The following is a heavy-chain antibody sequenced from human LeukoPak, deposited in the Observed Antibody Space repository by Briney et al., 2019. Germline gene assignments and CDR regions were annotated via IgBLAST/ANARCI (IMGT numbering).Heavy chain of an antibody. CDR3: ARGFSEMVATHEFDY. J-gene: IGHJ4*02. CDR1: GFTFSSYG. CDR2: ISYDGSNK. V-gene: IGHV3-30*03. D-gene: IGHD5-12*01. Sequence: GGSLRLSCAASGFTFSSYGMHWVRQAPGKGLEWVAVISYDGSNKYYADSVKGRFTISRDNSKNTLYLQMNSLRVEDTAVYYCARGFSEMVATHEFDYWGQGTLVTVSS.